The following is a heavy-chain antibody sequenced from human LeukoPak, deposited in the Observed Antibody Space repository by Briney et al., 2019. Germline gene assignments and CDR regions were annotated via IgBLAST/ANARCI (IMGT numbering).Heavy chain of an antibody. J-gene: IGHJ3*02. Sequence: SETLSLTCAVSGDGISDIYWSWIRQPPGKGLEWIGYISYIGSTNYNPSLKSRVTISIDTSRNQFSLRLSSVTAADTAVYYCARDLVTVTKGFDIWGQGTMVSVSS. CDR3: ARDLVTVTKGFDI. V-gene: IGHV4-59*01. CDR2: ISYIGST. D-gene: IGHD4-17*01. CDR1: GDGISDIY.